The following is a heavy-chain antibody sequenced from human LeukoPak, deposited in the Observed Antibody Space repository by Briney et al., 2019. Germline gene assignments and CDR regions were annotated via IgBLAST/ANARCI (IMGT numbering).Heavy chain of an antibody. CDR2: IFHSGNS. V-gene: IGHV4-38-2*01. CDR3: ARVTYVDDMLYQYFDY. J-gene: IGHJ4*02. Sequence: PSETLSLTCAVSSYSISSGSYWGWIRQSPGKGLEWVGSIFHSGNSYYNPSLKSRLTMSVDTSKNQFSLKLTSVTAADTALYYCARVTYVDDMLYQYFDYWGQGVLVTVSS. D-gene: IGHD4-17*01. CDR1: SYSISSGSY.